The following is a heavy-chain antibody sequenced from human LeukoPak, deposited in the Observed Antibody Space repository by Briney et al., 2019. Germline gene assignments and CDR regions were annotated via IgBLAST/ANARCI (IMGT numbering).Heavy chain of an antibody. CDR1: GYSISNGYY. Sequence: SETLSLTCAVSGYSISNGYYWVWIRPPPGRGLEWIGSLYHSDSAYYNTSLRSRVSMSVDTSKNQCSLTLSFVTAADTAVYYCARQHDSYYYYYIDVWGAGTTVTVSS. CDR2: LYHSDSA. J-gene: IGHJ6*03. V-gene: IGHV4-38-2*01. CDR3: ARQHDSYYYYYIDV.